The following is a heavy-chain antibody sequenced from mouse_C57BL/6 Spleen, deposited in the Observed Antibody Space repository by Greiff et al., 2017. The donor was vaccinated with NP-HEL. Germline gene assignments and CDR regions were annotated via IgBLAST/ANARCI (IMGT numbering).Heavy chain of an antibody. D-gene: IGHD2-4*01. J-gene: IGHJ3*01. CDR3: AREGDYDAWFAY. V-gene: IGHV1-52*01. Sequence: VKLQQPGAELVRPGSSVKLSCKASGYTFTSYWMHWVKQRPIQGLEWIGNIDPSDSETHYNQKFKDKATLTVDKSSSTAYMQLSSLTSEDSAVYYCAREGDYDAWFAYWGQGTLVTVSA. CDR1: GYTFTSYW. CDR2: IDPSDSET.